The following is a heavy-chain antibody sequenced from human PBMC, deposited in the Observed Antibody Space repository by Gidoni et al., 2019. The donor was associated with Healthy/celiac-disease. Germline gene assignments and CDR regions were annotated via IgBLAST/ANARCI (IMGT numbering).Heavy chain of an antibody. CDR1: GFTFSSYG. Sequence: QVQLVESGGGVVQPGRSLRLSCAASGFTFSSYGMHWVRQAPGKGLEWVAVISYDGSNKYYADSVKGRFTISRDNSKNTLYLQMNSLRAEDTAVYYCAKALLGQWLGAILDVWGKGTTVTVSS. CDR2: ISYDGSNK. D-gene: IGHD6-19*01. J-gene: IGHJ6*04. V-gene: IGHV3-30*18. CDR3: AKALLGQWLGAILDV.